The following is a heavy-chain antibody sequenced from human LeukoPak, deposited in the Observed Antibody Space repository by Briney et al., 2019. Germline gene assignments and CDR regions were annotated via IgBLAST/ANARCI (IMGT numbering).Heavy chain of an antibody. CDR1: GFTFDDYA. CDR2: ISWNSGSI. D-gene: IGHD3-22*01. J-gene: IGHJ4*02. V-gene: IGHV3-9*01. CDR3: ARNFGGGDSSGPYY. Sequence: GGSLRLSCAASGFTFDDYAMHWVRQAPGKGLEWVSGISWNSGSIGYADSVKGRFTISRDNAKNSLYLQVNSLRAEDTALYYCARNFGGGDSSGPYYWGQGTLVTVSS.